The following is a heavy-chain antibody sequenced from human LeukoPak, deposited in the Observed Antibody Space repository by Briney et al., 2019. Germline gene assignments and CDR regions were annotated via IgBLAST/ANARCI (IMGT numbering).Heavy chain of an antibody. CDR1: GGSISSSSYY. Sequence: SETLSLTCTVSGGSISSSSYYWGWIRQPPGKGLEWIGSIYYSGSTYYNPSLKSRVTISVDTSKNQFSLKLSSVTAADTAVYYCARRGGQQVTWFDPWGQGTLVTVSS. CDR2: IYYSGST. D-gene: IGHD6-13*01. CDR3: ARRGGQQVTWFDP. V-gene: IGHV4-39*01. J-gene: IGHJ5*02.